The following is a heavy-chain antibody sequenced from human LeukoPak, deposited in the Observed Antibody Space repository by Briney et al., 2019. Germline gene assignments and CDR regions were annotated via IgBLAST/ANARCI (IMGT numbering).Heavy chain of an antibody. CDR2: ISTSGSPI. D-gene: IGHD2-2*01. V-gene: IGHV3-48*03. J-gene: IGHJ4*02. CDR1: GFTFSSYE. Sequence: GGSLRLSCAASGFTFSSYEMNWVRQASGKGLEWVSYISTSGSPIYYADSVKGRFTISRDNAKNSLYLQMNSLRAEDTAVYYCARKYCSSTSCLFDYWGQGTLSPSPQ. CDR3: ARKYCSSTSCLFDY.